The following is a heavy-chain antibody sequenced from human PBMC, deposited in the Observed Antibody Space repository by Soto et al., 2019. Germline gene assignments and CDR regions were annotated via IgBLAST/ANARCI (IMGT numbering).Heavy chain of an antibody. CDR1: GGTFSSYA. D-gene: IGHD5-18*01. Sequence: QVQLVQSGAEVKKPGSSVKVSCKASGGTFSSYAISWVRQAPGQGLEWMGGIIPIFGTANYAQKFQGRVTITADESTSTAYLELSSLRSEDTAVYDCARGQAMVGHYYYGMDVWGQGTTVTVSS. CDR3: ARGQAMVGHYYYGMDV. J-gene: IGHJ6*02. V-gene: IGHV1-69*01. CDR2: IIPIFGTA.